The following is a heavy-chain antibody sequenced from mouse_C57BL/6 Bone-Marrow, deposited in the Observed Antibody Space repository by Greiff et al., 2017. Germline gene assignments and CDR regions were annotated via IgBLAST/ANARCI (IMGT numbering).Heavy chain of an antibody. CDR2: ISSGGSYT. J-gene: IGHJ3*01. CDR3: ARMMGAWFAY. V-gene: IGHV5-6*02. D-gene: IGHD2-3*01. CDR1: GFTFSSYG. Sequence: EVKLVESGGDLVKPGGSLKLSCAASGFTFSSYGMSWVRPTPDKRLEWVATISSGGSYTYYPDSVKGRFTISRDNAKNTLYLQMSRLKSEDAAMYYCARMMGAWFAYWGQGTLVTVSA.